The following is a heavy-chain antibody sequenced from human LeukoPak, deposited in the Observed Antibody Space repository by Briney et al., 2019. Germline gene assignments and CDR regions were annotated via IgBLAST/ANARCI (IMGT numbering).Heavy chain of an antibody. CDR2: ISSSSSYI. V-gene: IGHV3-21*01. CDR1: GFTFSSYS. D-gene: IGHD3-10*01. CDR3: ARSPLGFWFGELLPPPANWFDP. J-gene: IGHJ5*02. Sequence: GGPLRLSCAASGFTFSSYSINWVRQAPGKGLEWVSSISSSSSYIYYADSVKGRFTISRDNAKNSLYLQMNSLRAEDTAVYYCARSPLGFWFGELLPPPANWFDPWGQGTLVTVSS.